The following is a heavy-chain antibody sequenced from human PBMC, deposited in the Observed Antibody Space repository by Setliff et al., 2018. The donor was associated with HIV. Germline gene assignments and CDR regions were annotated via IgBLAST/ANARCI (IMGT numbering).Heavy chain of an antibody. Sequence: ASVKVSCKASGYTFTSYGITWVRQAPGQGLEWMGWINAYNGNTNYAQELQGRVTMTTDTSTSTVYMELRSLRSDDTAVYYCASPQPQGANQLLWSFDSWGQGALVTVSS. CDR1: GYTFTSYG. D-gene: IGHD2-2*01. CDR3: ASPQPQGANQLLWSFDS. CDR2: INAYNGNT. V-gene: IGHV1-18*01. J-gene: IGHJ4*02.